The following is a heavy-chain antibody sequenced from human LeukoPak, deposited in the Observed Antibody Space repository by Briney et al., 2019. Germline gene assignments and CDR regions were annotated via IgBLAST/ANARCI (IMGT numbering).Heavy chain of an antibody. Sequence: GGSLRLSCAASGFTFSNYWMHWVRQAPGKGLVWVSRLNSDGSTTNYADSVKGRFTISRDNAKNALYLQMNSLRAEDTAVYYCAKDLHYGSADYWGQGTLVTVSS. J-gene: IGHJ4*02. V-gene: IGHV3-74*01. CDR2: LNSDGSTT. D-gene: IGHD3-10*01. CDR1: GFTFSNYW. CDR3: AKDLHYGSADY.